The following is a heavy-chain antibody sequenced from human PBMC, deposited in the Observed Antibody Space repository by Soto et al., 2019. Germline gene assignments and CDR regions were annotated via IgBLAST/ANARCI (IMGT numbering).Heavy chain of an antibody. Sequence: ASVKVSCKASGYTFTSYGISWVRQAPGQGLEWMGWISAYNGNTNYAQKLQGRVTMTTDTSTSTAYMELRSLRSDDTAVYYCAMVDNYVTPTPQDVWGQGTKVTVSS. CDR1: GYTFTSYG. D-gene: IGHD3-16*01. V-gene: IGHV1-18*01. CDR2: ISAYNGNT. CDR3: AMVDNYVTPTPQDV. J-gene: IGHJ6*02.